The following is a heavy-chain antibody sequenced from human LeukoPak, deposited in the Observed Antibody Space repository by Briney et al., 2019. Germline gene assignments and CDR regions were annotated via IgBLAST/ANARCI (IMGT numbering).Heavy chain of an antibody. J-gene: IGHJ4*02. V-gene: IGHV3-30-3*01. CDR2: ISYDGSNK. Sequence: GGSLRLSCAASGFTFSSYAMHWVRQAPGKGLEWVAVISYDGSNKYYADSVKGRFTISRDNSKNTLYLQMNSLRAEDTAVYYCARENWDYWGQGILVTVSS. D-gene: IGHD1-1*01. CDR3: ARENWDY. CDR1: GFTFSSYA.